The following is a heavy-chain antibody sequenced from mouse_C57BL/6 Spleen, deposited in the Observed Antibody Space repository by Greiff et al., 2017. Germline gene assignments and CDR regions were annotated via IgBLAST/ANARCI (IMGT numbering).Heavy chain of an antibody. V-gene: IGHV1-18*01. CDR3: ARRDDYAMDY. CDR2: INPNNGGT. Sequence: EVQLQQSGPELVKPGASVKIPCKASGYTFTDYNMDWVKQSHGKSLEWIGDINPNNGGTFYNQKFKGKATLTVDKSSSTAYMELRSLTSEDTAVYYCARRDDYAMDYWGQGTSGTVSS. CDR1: GYTFTDYN. J-gene: IGHJ4*01.